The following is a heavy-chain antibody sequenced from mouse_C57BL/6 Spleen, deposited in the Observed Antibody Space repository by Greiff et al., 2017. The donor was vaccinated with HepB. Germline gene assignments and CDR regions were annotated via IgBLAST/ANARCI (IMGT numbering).Heavy chain of an antibody. CDR2: IDPETGGT. D-gene: IGHD1-1*01. V-gene: IGHV1-15*01. CDR3: TREYYGSSYVY. CDR1: GYTFTDYE. J-gene: IGHJ2*01. Sequence: QVQLQQSGAELVRPGASVTLSCKASGYTFTDYEMHWVKQTPVHGLEWIGAIDPETGGTAYNQKFKGKAILTADKSSSTAYMELRSLTSEDSAVYYCTREYYGSSYVYWGQGTTLTVSS.